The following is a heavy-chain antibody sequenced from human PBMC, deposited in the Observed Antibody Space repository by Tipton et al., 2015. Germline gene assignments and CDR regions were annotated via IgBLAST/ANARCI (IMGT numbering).Heavy chain of an antibody. CDR1: GFTFSSYA. CDR3: AKETPTMIVVVGDAFDI. J-gene: IGHJ3*02. V-gene: IGHV3-23*01. CDR2: ISGSGGST. D-gene: IGHD3-22*01. Sequence: GSLRLSCAASGFTFSSYAMSWVRQAPGKGLEWVSAISGSGGSTYYADSVKGRFTISRDNSKNTLYLQMNSLRAEDTAVYYCAKETPTMIVVVGDAFDIWGQGTMVTVSS.